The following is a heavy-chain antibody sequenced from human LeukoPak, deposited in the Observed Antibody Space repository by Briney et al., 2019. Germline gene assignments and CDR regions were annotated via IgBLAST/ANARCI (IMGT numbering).Heavy chain of an antibody. J-gene: IGHJ4*02. CDR3: ARDLPVSGAYHQFDS. V-gene: IGHV3-21*01. CDR2: IYSGSDYI. CDR1: GFTFSSDR. Sequence: GGSLRLSCVASGFTFSSDRMNWVRQVPGKGLEWVSTIYSGSDYIYYADSVKGRFTISRDNAKNSLYLQMNSLRAEDTAIYYCARDLPVSGAYHQFDSWGQGTLVTVSS. D-gene: IGHD4/OR15-4a*01.